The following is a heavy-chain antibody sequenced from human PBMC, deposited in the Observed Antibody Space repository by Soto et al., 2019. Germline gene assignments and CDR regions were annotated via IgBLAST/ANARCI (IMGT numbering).Heavy chain of an antibody. J-gene: IGHJ6*02. CDR2: IIPIFGTA. Sequence: VSCKASGGTFSSYAISRVRQAPGQGLEWMGGIIPIFGTANYAQKFQGRVTITADESTSTAYMELSSLRSEDTAVYYCASNPIMIPRYGMDVWGRGTTVTVSS. CDR1: GGTFSSYA. D-gene: IGHD3-22*01. V-gene: IGHV1-69*01. CDR3: ASNPIMIPRYGMDV.